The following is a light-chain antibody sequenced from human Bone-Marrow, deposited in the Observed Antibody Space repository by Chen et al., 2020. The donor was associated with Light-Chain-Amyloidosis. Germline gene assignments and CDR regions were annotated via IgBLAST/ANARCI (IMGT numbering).Light chain of an antibody. J-gene: IGLJ1*01. CDR1: SSDVGGDNH. CDR3: SSYTITNTLV. CDR2: EVT. V-gene: IGLV2-14*01. Sequence: SALTHPASVPGPPGQSNTISCTGTSSDVGGDNHVSWYQQHPDKAPKLMIYEVTNRPSWVPDRFSGSKSDNTASLTISGLQPEDEADYFCSSYTITNTLVFGSGTRVTVL.